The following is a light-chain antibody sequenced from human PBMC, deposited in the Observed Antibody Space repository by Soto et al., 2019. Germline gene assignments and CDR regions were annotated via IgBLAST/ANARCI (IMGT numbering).Light chain of an antibody. V-gene: IGKV3-20*01. J-gene: IGKJ1*01. CDR3: QQYGSSGT. CDR1: QPVTGNY. CDR2: SAS. Sequence: EIVLTQAPGTLALSPGDRATLSCRASQPVTGNYLAWYHQKPGQAPRLLIHSASSRATGIPDRFSGSGSGRDFTLTISGLEPEDFAVYYCQQYGSSGTFGQGTKVDIK.